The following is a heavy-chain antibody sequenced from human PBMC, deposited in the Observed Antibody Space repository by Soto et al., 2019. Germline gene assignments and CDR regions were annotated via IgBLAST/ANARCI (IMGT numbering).Heavy chain of an antibody. J-gene: IGHJ6*02. Sequence: QVQLVQSGAEVKKPGSSVKVSCKASGGTFSSYAITWVRQAPGQGLEWMGGIIPIFGTADYAQNFQGRVTITADESTSTDYMGLSSRCSEDTAVYYCARYRYCSGGSCYYYNGMDVWGQGTTVTVSS. CDR2: IIPIFGTA. V-gene: IGHV1-69*12. D-gene: IGHD2-15*01. CDR3: ARYRYCSGGSCYYYNGMDV. CDR1: GGTFSSYA.